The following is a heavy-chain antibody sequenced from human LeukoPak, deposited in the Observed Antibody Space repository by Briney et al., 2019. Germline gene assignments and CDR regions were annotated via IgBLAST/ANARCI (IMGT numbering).Heavy chain of an antibody. V-gene: IGHV4-59*01. D-gene: IGHD5-12*01. J-gene: IGHJ6*04. CDR3: ARAGGYDQLDYYYGMDV. CDR1: GGSISSYY. Sequence: PSETLSLTCTVSGGSISSYYWSWLRQPPGQGLEWIGYIYYSGSTNYNPSLKSRVTISVDTSKNQFSLKLSSVTAADTAVYYCARAGGYDQLDYYYGMDVWGKGTTVTVSS. CDR2: IYYSGST.